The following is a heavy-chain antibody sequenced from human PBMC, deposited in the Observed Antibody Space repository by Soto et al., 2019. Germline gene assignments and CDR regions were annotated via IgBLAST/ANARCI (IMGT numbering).Heavy chain of an antibody. V-gene: IGHV1-46*01. CDR1: GYTFTSYY. CDR2: INPSGGST. J-gene: IGHJ4*02. D-gene: IGHD3-10*01. Sequence: GASVKVSCKASGYTFTSYYMHWARQAPGQGLEWMGIINPSGGSTSYAQKFQGRVTMTRDTSTSTVYMELSSLRSEDTAVYYCARNLLLGSYGSGSPGYWGQGTLVTVSS. CDR3: ARNLLLGSYGSGSPGY.